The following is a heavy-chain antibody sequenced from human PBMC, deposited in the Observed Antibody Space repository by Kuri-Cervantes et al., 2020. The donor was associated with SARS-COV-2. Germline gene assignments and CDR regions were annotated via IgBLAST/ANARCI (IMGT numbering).Heavy chain of an antibody. CDR1: GGTFSSYA. V-gene: IGHV1-69*06. CDR3: ARLSGLSTVTTSRPY. J-gene: IGHJ4*02. CDR2: IIPIFGTA. D-gene: IGHD4-17*01. Sequence: SVNVSCKASGGTFSSYAISWVRQAPGQGLEWMGGIIPIFGTATYAQKFQGRVTITADKSTSTAYMELSSLRSEDTAVYYCARLSGLSTVTTSRPYWGQGTLVTVSS.